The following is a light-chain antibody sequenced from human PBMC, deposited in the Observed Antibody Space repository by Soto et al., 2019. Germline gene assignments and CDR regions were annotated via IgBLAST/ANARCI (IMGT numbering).Light chain of an antibody. J-gene: IGLJ1*01. CDR2: EVS. V-gene: IGLV2-14*01. CDR1: SSDVGGYNY. CDR3: SSYTTRTTLYV. Sequence: QSALTQPRSVSGSPGQSVTISCTGTSSDVGGYNYVSWYQQHPGKAPKLMIYEVSNRPSGVSNRFSGSKSGDTASLTISGLQAEDEADYYCSSYTTRTTLYVFGTGTKVTVL.